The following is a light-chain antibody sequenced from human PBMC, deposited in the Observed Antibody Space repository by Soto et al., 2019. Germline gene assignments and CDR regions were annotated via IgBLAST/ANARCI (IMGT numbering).Light chain of an antibody. J-gene: IGLJ3*02. Sequence: QSALTQPASVSGSPGQSVTISCTGTSSDVGAYNSVSWYQQYPGKAPKLMISEVSNRPSGVSNRFSGSKSSNTASLTISGLQAEDEADYYCSSYTSGTTPWVFGGGTKLTVL. CDR1: SSDVGAYNS. CDR3: SSYTSGTTPWV. CDR2: EVS. V-gene: IGLV2-14*01.